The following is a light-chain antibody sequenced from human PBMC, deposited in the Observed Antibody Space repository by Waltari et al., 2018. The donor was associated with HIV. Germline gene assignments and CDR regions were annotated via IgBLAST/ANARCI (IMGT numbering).Light chain of an antibody. CDR3: ETWDSNTRV. CDR1: DGHSDYG. V-gene: IGLV4-60*03. CDR2: LAGSGNY. Sequence: QPVLTPSSSASASLGSSVERTCTLSDGHSDYGIAWHQQQPGKAPRYLMKLAGSGNYNMGSGVPDRFSGSSSGADRFLIISKLQADDEATYYCETWDSNTRVFAGGTELTVL. J-gene: IGLJ3*02.